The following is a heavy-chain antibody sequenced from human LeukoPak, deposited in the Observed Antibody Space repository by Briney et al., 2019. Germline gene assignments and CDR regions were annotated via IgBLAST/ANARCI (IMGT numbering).Heavy chain of an antibody. Sequence: GGSLRLSCAASGFTFSSYAMSWVRQAPGKGLEWVSAISGSGGSTYYAASVKGRFTISRDNSKNTLYLQMNSLRAEDTAVYYCAKDSSEYRTAYYFDYWGQGTLVTVSS. J-gene: IGHJ4*02. CDR2: ISGSGGST. V-gene: IGHV3-23*01. CDR3: AKDSSEYRTAYYFDY. CDR1: GFTFSSYA. D-gene: IGHD3-10*01.